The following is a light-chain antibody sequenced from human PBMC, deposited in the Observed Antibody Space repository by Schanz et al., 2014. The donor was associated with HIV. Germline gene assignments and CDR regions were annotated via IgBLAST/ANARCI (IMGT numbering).Light chain of an antibody. Sequence: EIVLTQSPVTLSLSPGERATLSCRASQIVSSTYLAWYQQKPGQAPTLLIYGASNRATGVPDRFSGSGSGTDFTLTISRLEPEDFAVYYCQQYNKWPRVTFGGGTKVEIK. CDR1: QIVSSTY. CDR2: GAS. V-gene: IGKV3-20*01. J-gene: IGKJ4*01. CDR3: QQYNKWPRVT.